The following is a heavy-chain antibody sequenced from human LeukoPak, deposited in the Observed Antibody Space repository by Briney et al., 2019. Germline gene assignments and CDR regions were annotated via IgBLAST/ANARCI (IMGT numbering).Heavy chain of an antibody. CDR3: AREGIAAAGHFDY. Sequence: SVKVSCKASGGIFSSYASSWLRQPPGQGLEWMGRIIPILCIANYAQKFQGRVTITADKSTSTAYMELSSLRSEDTAVYYCAREGIAAAGHFDYGGQGTLVLVTS. CDR1: GGIFSSYA. V-gene: IGHV1-69*04. J-gene: IGHJ4*02. CDR2: IIPILCIA. D-gene: IGHD6-13*01.